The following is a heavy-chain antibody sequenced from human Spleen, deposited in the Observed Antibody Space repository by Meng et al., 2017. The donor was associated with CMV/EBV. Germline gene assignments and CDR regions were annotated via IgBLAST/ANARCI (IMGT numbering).Heavy chain of an antibody. J-gene: IGHJ6*02. V-gene: IGHV3-30-3*01. D-gene: IGHD2/OR15-2a*01. Sequence: GESLKISCAASGFSFRTSAMHWVRQAPVKGLEWVAALSYEGSNAFYADSVKGRFTISRDNSKNTLFLQMNSLGTEDTATYYCAKANTGHFFYYGLDVWGRGTPVTVSS. CDR2: LSYEGSNA. CDR1: GFSFRTSA. CDR3: AKANTGHFFYYGLDV.